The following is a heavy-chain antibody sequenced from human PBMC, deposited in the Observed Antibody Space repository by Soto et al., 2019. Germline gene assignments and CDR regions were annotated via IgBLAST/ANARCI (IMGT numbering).Heavy chain of an antibody. CDR2: VNPIVSMS. V-gene: IGHV1-69*02. CDR3: ARLYGSGSYYSYYFDY. J-gene: IGHJ4*02. CDR1: GDTFNFYS. Sequence: SLKVSCKASGDTFNFYSINWVRQAPGLGLEWMGRVNPIVSMSNYAQKFQGRVTMTADKSTSTAYMELSSLRSEDTAVYYCARLYGSGSYYSYYFDYWGQGTLVTVSS. D-gene: IGHD3-10*01.